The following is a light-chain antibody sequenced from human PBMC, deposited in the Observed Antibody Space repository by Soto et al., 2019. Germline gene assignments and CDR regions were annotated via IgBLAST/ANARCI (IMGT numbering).Light chain of an antibody. Sequence: QSALTQPASVSGSPGQSITISCTGTSSDVGAYNYVSWYQQRPGKAPKLMISDVSHRPSRVSNRFSGSKSGNTASLTISGLQAEDEADYYCSSYTTSNSLVFGGGTKLTVL. CDR3: SSYTTSNSLV. CDR1: SSDVGAYNY. V-gene: IGLV2-14*01. CDR2: DVS. J-gene: IGLJ2*01.